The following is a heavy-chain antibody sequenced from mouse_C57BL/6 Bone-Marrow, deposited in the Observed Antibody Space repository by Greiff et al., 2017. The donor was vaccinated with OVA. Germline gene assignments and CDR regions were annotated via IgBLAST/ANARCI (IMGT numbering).Heavy chain of an antibody. CDR3: ARRGIYYYGPLAMDY. J-gene: IGHJ4*01. D-gene: IGHD1-1*01. Sequence: EVKLMESGPELVKPGASVKISCKASGYSFTDYNMNWVKQSNGKSLEWIGVINPNYGTTSYNQKFKGKATLTVDQSSSTAYMQLNSLTSEDSAVYYCARRGIYYYGPLAMDYWGQGTSVTVSS. CDR1: GYSFTDYN. V-gene: IGHV1-39*01. CDR2: INPNYGTT.